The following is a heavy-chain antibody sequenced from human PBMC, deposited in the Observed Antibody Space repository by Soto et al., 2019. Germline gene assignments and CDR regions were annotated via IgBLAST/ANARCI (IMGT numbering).Heavy chain of an antibody. CDR1: GGSISSSY. J-gene: IGHJ6*02. Sequence: PSETLSLTCTVSGGSISSSYWSWIRQPPGKGLEWIGYIYDSGSTYYNSSLKSRVTMSVDTSKNQFSLKLSSVTAADTAVYYCARGGYIYGLSCAMDVWGQGTTVTVSS. V-gene: IGHV4-59*12. D-gene: IGHD5-18*01. CDR3: ARGGYIYGLSCAMDV. CDR2: IYDSGST.